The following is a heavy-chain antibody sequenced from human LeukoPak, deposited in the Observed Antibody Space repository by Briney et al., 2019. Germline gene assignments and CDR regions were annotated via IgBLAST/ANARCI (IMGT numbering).Heavy chain of an antibody. CDR1: GFTFSSYD. V-gene: IGHV3-13*04. Sequence: GGSLRLSCAASGFTFSSYDMHWVRQATGKGLEWVSAIGTAGDTYYPGSVKGRFTISRDNSKNSLYLQMNSLRTEDTALYYCAKDIERWLQLKPTAFDYWGQGTLVTVSS. J-gene: IGHJ4*02. CDR3: AKDIERWLQLKPTAFDY. CDR2: IGTAGDT. D-gene: IGHD5-24*01.